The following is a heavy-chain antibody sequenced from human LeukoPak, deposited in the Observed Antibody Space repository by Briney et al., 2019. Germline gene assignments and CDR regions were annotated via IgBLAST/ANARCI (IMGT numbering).Heavy chain of an antibody. CDR2: IYTSGST. Sequence: SETLSLTCTVSGDSISSSSYYWSWIRQPAGKGLEWIGRIYTSGSTNYNPSLKSRVTISVDTSKNQFSLKLSSVTAADMAVYFCARAGGSYDSSGYYFKWGQGTLVTVPS. V-gene: IGHV4-61*02. J-gene: IGHJ4*02. CDR3: ARAGGSYDSSGYYFK. D-gene: IGHD3-22*01. CDR1: GDSISSSSYY.